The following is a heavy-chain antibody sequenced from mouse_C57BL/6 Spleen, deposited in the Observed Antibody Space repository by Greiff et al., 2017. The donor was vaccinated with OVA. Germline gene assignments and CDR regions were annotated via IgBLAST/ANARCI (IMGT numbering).Heavy chain of an antibody. Sequence: EVMLVESGGGLVKPGGSLKLSCAASGFTFSDYGMHWVRQAPEKGLEWVAYISSGSSTIYYADTVKGRFTISRDNAKNTLFLQMTSLRSEDTAMYYCARRAGGYAMDYWGQGTSVTVSS. CDR3: ARRAGGYAMDY. D-gene: IGHD3-3*01. CDR1: GFTFSDYG. V-gene: IGHV5-17*01. J-gene: IGHJ4*01. CDR2: ISSGSSTI.